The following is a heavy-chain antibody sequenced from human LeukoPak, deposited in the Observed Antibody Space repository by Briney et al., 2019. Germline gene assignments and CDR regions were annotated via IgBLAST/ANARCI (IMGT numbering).Heavy chain of an antibody. CDR3: ARDTHSNYGDFDY. CDR1: GFTFSTFS. Sequence: GGSLRLSCAASGFTFSTFSMNWVRQAPGKGLEWVSSISGRSNYIFYADSVKGRFTISRDNAENSLYLQMNSLRAEDTAVYYCARDTHSNYGDFDYWGQGTLVTVSS. V-gene: IGHV3-21*01. J-gene: IGHJ4*02. D-gene: IGHD4-11*01. CDR2: ISGRSNYI.